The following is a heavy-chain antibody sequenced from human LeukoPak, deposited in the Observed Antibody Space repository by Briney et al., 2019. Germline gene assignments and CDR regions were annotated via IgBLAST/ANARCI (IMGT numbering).Heavy chain of an antibody. V-gene: IGHV4-39*07. Sequence: PSETLSLTCTVSGGSISSSTYYWGWIRQPPGKGLEWIGTIYHSGSTYYNPSLKSRVTISVDTSKNQFSLKLSSVTAADTAVYYCASVVVGATSIDYWGQGTLVTVSS. CDR2: IYHSGST. CDR3: ASVVVGATSIDY. J-gene: IGHJ4*02. CDR1: GGSISSSTYY. D-gene: IGHD1-26*01.